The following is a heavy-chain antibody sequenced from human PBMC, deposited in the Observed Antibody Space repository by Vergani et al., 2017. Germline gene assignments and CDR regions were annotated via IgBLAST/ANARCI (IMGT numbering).Heavy chain of an antibody. D-gene: IGHD1-1*01. CDR3: AKAPDHQLERRFWFAP. V-gene: IGHV3-23*01. J-gene: IGHJ5*02. CDR2: ISGSGVST. CDR1: GFTFSSYA. Sequence: EMQLLESGGGLVQPGGSLRLSCAASGFTFSSYAMGWVRQAPGKGLEWISVISGSGVSTKYADSGKGRFTLSRDNSKNTLFLQMNSLKGEDTAVYYCAKAPDHQLERRFWFAPWGQGTLVTV.